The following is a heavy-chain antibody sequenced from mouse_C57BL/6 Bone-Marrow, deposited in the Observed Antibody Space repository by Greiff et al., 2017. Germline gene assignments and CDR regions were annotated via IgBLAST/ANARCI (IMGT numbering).Heavy chain of an antibody. D-gene: IGHD2-3*01. J-gene: IGHJ2*01. CDR3: ARDGYFNFDY. CDR2: INPSTGGT. V-gene: IGHV1-42*01. Sequence: VQLKESGPELVKPGASVKISCKASGYSFTGYYMNWVKQSPEKSLEWIGEINPSTGGTTYNQKFKAKATLTVDKSSSTAYMQLKSLTSEDSAVYYCARDGYFNFDYWGQGTTLTVAS. CDR1: GYSFTGYY.